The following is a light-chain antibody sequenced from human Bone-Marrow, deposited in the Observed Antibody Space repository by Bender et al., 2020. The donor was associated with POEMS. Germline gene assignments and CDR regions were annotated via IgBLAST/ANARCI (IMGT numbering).Light chain of an antibody. CDR1: TSDVGSYNY. CDR2: DVN. V-gene: IGLV2-14*03. CDR3: SSFRTGSTPVV. Sequence: QSALTQPASVSGSPGQSISISCTGTTSDVGSYNYVSWYQQHPGKAPKLIIHDVNSRPSGVSSRFSGSKSGNTASLTISGLQAEDEAVYYCSSFRTGSTPVVFGGGTKLTVL. J-gene: IGLJ2*01.